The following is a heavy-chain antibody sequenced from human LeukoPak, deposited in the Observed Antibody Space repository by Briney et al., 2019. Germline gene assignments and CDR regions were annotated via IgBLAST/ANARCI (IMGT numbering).Heavy chain of an antibody. J-gene: IGHJ4*02. CDR1: GSSISSGSYY. CDR3: ARGGGNTTRFDY. CDR2: MYTSGST. D-gene: IGHD3-16*01. V-gene: IGHV4-61*02. Sequence: SETLSLTCTVSGSSISSGSYYWSWIRQPAGKGLECIGRMYTSGSTKYNPSLKGRVTISVNTSKNQFSLKLTSVTAADTAVYYCARGGGNTTRFDYWGQGTLVTVSS.